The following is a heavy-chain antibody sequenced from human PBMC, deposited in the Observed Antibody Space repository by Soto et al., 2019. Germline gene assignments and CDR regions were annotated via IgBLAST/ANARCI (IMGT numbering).Heavy chain of an antibody. D-gene: IGHD1-1*01. CDR1: GFTVSSNY. J-gene: IGHJ4*02. V-gene: IGHV3-53*01. CDR2: IYSGGST. CDR3: VRTIQPGTTTYFDY. Sequence: GGSLRLSCAASGFTVSSNYMSWVRQAPGKGLEWVSVIYSGGSTYYADSVKGRFTISRDNSKNTLYLQMSSLKTEDTALYYCVRTIQPGTTTYFDYWGQGTLVTVSS.